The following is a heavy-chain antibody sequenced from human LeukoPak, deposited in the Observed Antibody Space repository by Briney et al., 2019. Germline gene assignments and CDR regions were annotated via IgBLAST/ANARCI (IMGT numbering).Heavy chain of an antibody. D-gene: IGHD5-24*01. V-gene: IGHV1-69*05. J-gene: IGHJ3*02. Sequence: ASVKVSCKASGGTFSSYAISWVRQAPGRGLEWMGRIIPIFGTANYAQKFQGRVTITTDESTSTAYMELSSLRSEDTAVYYCARVRDGYFYDAFDIWGQGTMVTVSS. CDR2: IIPIFGTA. CDR1: GGTFSSYA. CDR3: ARVRDGYFYDAFDI.